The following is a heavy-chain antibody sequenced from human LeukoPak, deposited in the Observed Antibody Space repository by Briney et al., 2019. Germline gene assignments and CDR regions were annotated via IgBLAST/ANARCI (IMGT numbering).Heavy chain of an antibody. V-gene: IGHV3-9*01. Sequence: GGSLRLSCAASGFTFDDYAMHWVRHAPGKGLEWVSGISWNSGSIGYADSVKGRFTISRDNAKNSLYLQMNSLRAEDTAVYYCARDVGGSYYTPCYWGQGTLVTVSS. CDR3: ARDVGGSYYTPCY. CDR1: GFTFDDYA. J-gene: IGHJ4*02. CDR2: ISWNSGSI. D-gene: IGHD1-26*01.